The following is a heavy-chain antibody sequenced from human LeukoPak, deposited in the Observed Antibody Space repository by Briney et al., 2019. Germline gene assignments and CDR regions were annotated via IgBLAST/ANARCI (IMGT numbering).Heavy chain of an antibody. D-gene: IGHD3-22*01. V-gene: IGHV4-34*01. J-gene: IGHJ3*02. CDR1: GGSFSGYY. CDR3: ARRPYYSSGYLYAFDI. CDR2: INHSGST. Sequence: KPSETLSLTCAVYGGSFSGYYWSWIRQPPGKGLEWIGEINHSGSTNYNPSLKSRVTISVDTSKNQFSLKLSSVTAADTAVYYCARRPYYSSGYLYAFDIWGQGPMVTVSS.